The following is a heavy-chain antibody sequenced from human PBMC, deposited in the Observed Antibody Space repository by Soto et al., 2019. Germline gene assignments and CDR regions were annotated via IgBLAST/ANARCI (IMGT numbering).Heavy chain of an antibody. D-gene: IGHD3-9*01. J-gene: IGHJ6*03. CDR3: ARNGKGTQGLRYFDRNHYYYYYMDV. CDR1: GGTFSSYT. V-gene: IGHV1-69*02. CDR2: IIPILGIA. Sequence: SVKVSCKASGGTFSSYTISWVRQAPGQGLEWMGRIIPILGIANYAQKFQGRVTITADKSTSTAYMELSSLRSEDTAVYYCARNGKGTQGLRYFDRNHYYYYYMDVWGKGTTVTVSS.